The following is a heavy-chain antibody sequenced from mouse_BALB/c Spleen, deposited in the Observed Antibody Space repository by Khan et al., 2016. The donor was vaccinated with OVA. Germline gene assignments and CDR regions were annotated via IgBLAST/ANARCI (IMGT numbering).Heavy chain of an antibody. V-gene: IGHV1-7*01. CDR1: GYTFTSHW. CDR3: SRAQGYFDV. CDR2: INPTTNYT. J-gene: IGHJ1*01. Sequence: VQLQESGAELAKPGASVKMSCKASGYTFTSHWIHWVKQRPGQGLEWIGYINPTTNYTEYNQKFKDKATLTTDKSPSTAYMQLSSLTSEDSVVYYCSRAQGYFDVWGAGTTVTVSS.